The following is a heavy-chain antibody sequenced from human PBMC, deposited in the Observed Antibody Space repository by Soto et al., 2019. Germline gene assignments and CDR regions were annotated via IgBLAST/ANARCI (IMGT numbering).Heavy chain of an antibody. CDR3: ARDYVPEGATFNGYYYGMDV. CDR1: GYTFSSYY. V-gene: IGHV1-46*01. J-gene: IGHJ6*02. D-gene: IGHD1-26*01. CDR2: INPSGGST. Sequence: GASVKVSCKASGYTFSSYYMRWVRQAPGQRLEWMGIINPSGGSTSYAQKFQGRVTMTRDTSTSTVYMELSSLRSEDTAVYYCARDYVPEGATFNGYYYGMDVWGQGTTVTVSS.